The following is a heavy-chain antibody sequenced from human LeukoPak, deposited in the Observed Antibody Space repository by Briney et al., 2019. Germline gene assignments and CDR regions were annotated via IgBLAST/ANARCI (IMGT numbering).Heavy chain of an antibody. CDR2: IDWDDDK. D-gene: IGHD3-16*02. Sequence: TLSLTCTVSGGSISSYFWSWIRQPPGKALEWLARIDWDDDKFYSTSLKTRLTVSKDTSKNQVVLTVTNMDPTDTATYYCVRIQHTALYFDYWGQGTLVTVSS. J-gene: IGHJ4*02. CDR1: GGSISSYFW. V-gene: IGHV2-70*16. CDR3: VRIQHTALYFDY.